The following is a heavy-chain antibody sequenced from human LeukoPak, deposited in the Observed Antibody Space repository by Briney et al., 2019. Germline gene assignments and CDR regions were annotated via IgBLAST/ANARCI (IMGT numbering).Heavy chain of an antibody. D-gene: IGHD5-18*01. CDR2: INSDGSST. CDR1: GFTFSSYW. CDR3: AYGYSYGHFDC. V-gene: IGHV3-74*01. J-gene: IGHJ4*02. Sequence: GGSLRLSCAASGFTFSSYWMHWVRQAPGKGLVWVSRINSDGSSTSYADSVKGRFTISRDNAKNTLYLQMNSLRAEDTAVYYCAYGYSYGHFDCWGQGTLVTVSS.